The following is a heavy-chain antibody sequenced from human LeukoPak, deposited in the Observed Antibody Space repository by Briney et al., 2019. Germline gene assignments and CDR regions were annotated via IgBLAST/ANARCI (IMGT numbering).Heavy chain of an antibody. CDR1: GGSISSYY. CDR3: ARSSVYCGGDCWGAFDI. CDR2: IYYSGST. V-gene: IGHV4-59*08. Sequence: PSETLSLTCTVSGGSISSYYRSWIRQPPGKGLEWIGYIYYSGSTNYNPSLKSRVTISVDTSKNQFSLKLSSVTAADTAVYYCARSSVYCGGDCWGAFDIWGQGTMVTVSS. J-gene: IGHJ3*02. D-gene: IGHD2-21*02.